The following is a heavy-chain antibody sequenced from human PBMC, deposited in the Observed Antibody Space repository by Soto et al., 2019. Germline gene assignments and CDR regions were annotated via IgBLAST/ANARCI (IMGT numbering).Heavy chain of an antibody. Sequence: QVQLVESGGGVVQPGRSLRLSCAASGFTFSSYGMHWVRQAPGKGLEWVAVIWYDGSNKYYADSVKGRFTISRDNSKNTLYLQMNSLRAEDTAVYYCARRALWFGGYGMDVWGQGTTVTVSS. J-gene: IGHJ6*02. CDR3: ARRALWFGGYGMDV. V-gene: IGHV3-33*01. CDR2: IWYDGSNK. D-gene: IGHD3-10*01. CDR1: GFTFSSYG.